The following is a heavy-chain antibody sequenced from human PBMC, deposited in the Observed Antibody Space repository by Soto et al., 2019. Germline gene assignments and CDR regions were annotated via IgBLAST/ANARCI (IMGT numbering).Heavy chain of an antibody. CDR3: ARSFNQGGSRTRRWFDP. CDR1: GGSITSSSYY. V-gene: IGHV4-39*07. J-gene: IGHJ5*02. D-gene: IGHD2-2*01. Sequence: PSETLSLTCTVSGGSITSSSYYWGWIRQPPGKGLEWIGEINHSGSTNYNPSLKSRVTISVDTSKSQFSLKLSSVTAADTAVYYCARSFNQGGSRTRRWFDPWGQGTLVTVSS. CDR2: INHSGST.